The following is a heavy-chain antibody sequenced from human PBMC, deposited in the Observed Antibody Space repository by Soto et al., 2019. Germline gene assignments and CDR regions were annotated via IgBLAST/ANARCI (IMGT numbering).Heavy chain of an antibody. CDR1: GGSISSGGYS. Sequence: QLQLQESGSGLVKPSQTLSLTCAVSGGSISSGGYSWSWIRQPPGRGLEWIGNIFQSGNSHYDPSLRSRVTILVDKSNNQFSLNLSSVTAADTAVYYCARTRNNGGFGYWGQGTLVTVSS. J-gene: IGHJ4*02. V-gene: IGHV4-30-2*01. D-gene: IGHD1-20*01. CDR3: ARTRNNGGFGY. CDR2: IFQSGNS.